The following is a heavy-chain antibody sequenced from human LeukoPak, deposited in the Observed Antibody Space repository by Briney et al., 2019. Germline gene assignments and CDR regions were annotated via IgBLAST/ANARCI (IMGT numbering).Heavy chain of an antibody. Sequence: ASVKVSCKASGYTFTGYYIHWVRQAPGQGLEWMGWINPNSGDTKYEQRFQGRVTMTRDTSISTAYMELTRLRSDDAAVYFCAXXXXWSSISYSDYWGQGTLVTVSS. J-gene: IGHJ4*02. V-gene: IGHV1-2*02. CDR3: AXXXXWSSISYSDY. CDR2: INPNSGDT. CDR1: GYTFTGYY. D-gene: IGHD2-2*01.